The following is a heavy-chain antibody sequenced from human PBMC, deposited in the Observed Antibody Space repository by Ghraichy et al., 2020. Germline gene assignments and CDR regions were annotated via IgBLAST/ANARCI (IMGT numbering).Heavy chain of an antibody. CDR3: ARDKGSVGA. CDR2: IYYSGST. D-gene: IGHD1-26*01. V-gene: IGHV4-59*01. Sequence: GSLSLTCTVSGGSISSYYWSWIRQPPGKGLEWIGYIYYSGSTNYNPSLKSRVTISVDTSKNQFSLKLSSVTAADTAVYYCARDKGSVGAWGQGTLVTVSS. CDR1: GGSISSYY. J-gene: IGHJ5*02.